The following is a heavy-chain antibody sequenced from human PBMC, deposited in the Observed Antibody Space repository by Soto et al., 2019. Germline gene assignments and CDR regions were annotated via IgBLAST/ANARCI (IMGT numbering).Heavy chain of an antibody. CDR3: AAPVGGLAEYYYYYYGMDV. CDR2: IVVGSGNT. Sequence: SVKVSCKASGFTFTSSAVQWVRQARGQHLEWIGWIVVGSGNTNYAQKYQERVTITRDMSTSTAYMELSSLRSEDTAVYYCAAPVGGLAEYYYYYYGMDVWGQGTTVTVSS. CDR1: GFTFTSSA. D-gene: IGHD3-9*01. J-gene: IGHJ6*02. V-gene: IGHV1-58*01.